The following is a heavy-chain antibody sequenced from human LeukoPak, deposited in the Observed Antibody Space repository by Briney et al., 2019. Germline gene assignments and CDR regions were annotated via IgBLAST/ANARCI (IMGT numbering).Heavy chain of an antibody. V-gene: IGHV5-51*01. CDR1: GYSFTNYW. CDR2: FYPSDSDT. D-gene: IGHD2-2*01. J-gene: IGHJ6*04. CDR3: ARIPAANRMDV. Sequence: GESLKISCKGSGYSFTNYWIGWVRQMSGKGLEWMGIFYPSDSDTRYSPSFQGQVTISADKSISTAYLQWSSLKASDTAIYYCARIPAANRMDVWGKGTTVTVSS.